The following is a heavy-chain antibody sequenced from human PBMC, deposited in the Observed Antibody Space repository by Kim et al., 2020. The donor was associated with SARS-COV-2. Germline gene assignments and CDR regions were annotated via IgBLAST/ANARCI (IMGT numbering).Heavy chain of an antibody. CDR1: GFIFSNSL. D-gene: IGHD6-13*01. Sequence: GGSLRLSCVASGFIFSNSLMHWVRQAPGKGLEWVAVIYDDGGKQYYGDSVKGRFIISRDNSKNTVYLQMDALRVEDTAVYYCARVFGSSSWHALDSGGRGALGTVSS. J-gene: IGHJ4*02. V-gene: IGHV3-30*12. CDR3: ARVFGSSSWHALDS. CDR2: IYDDGGKQ.